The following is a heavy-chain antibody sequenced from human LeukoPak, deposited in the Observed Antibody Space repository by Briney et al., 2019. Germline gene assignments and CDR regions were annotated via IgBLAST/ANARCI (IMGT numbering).Heavy chain of an antibody. D-gene: IGHD3-22*01. V-gene: IGHV1-18*01. CDR1: GYAFTSYG. Sequence: GASVKVSCKASGYAFTSYGISWVRQAPGQGLEWMGWISAYNGNTNYAQKLQGRATMTTDTSTSTAYMELRSLRSDDTAVYYCARTTMIVVVVPTGAFDIWGQGTMVTVSS. CDR3: ARTTMIVVVVPTGAFDI. CDR2: ISAYNGNT. J-gene: IGHJ3*02.